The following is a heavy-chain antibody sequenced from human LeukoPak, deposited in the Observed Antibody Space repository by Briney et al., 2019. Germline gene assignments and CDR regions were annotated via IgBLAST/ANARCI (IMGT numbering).Heavy chain of an antibody. D-gene: IGHD6-13*01. J-gene: IGHJ4*02. V-gene: IGHV3-49*04. Sequence: GGSLRLSCAASGXTVSSNYMSWVRQAPGKGREWVGFIRSKAHGGTTEYAASVKGRFTVSRDDSKSIAYLQMNSLKTEDTAVYYCTRVLLGSSWPYYFDYWGQGTLVTVSS. CDR1: GXTVSSNY. CDR3: TRVLLGSSWPYYFDY. CDR2: IRSKAHGGTT.